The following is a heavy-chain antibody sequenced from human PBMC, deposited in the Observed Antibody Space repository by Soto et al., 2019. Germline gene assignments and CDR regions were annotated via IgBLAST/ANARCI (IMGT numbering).Heavy chain of an antibody. J-gene: IGHJ5*02. Sequence: PGESLKISCEGSGYKFATYWIAWVRQMPGRGLEWMGIIYPGKSHTIYNPSFRGLVTISADTSLNTAYLQWDSLRASDTAIYFCGRWFTGSAGRFDPWGQGTVVTVSS. CDR3: GRWFTGSAGRFDP. V-gene: IGHV5-51*01. D-gene: IGHD2-8*02. CDR2: IYPGKSHT. CDR1: GYKFATYW.